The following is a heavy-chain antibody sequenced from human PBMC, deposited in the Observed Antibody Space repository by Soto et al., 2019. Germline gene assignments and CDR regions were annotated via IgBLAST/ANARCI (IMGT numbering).Heavy chain of an antibody. D-gene: IGHD5-12*01. V-gene: IGHV1-69*13. CDR3: ARNSERWLQFPYFDY. Sequence: SVKVSCKASGGTFSSYAISWVRQAPGQGLEWMGGIIPIFGTANYAQKFQGRVTITADESTSTAYMELSSLRSEDTAVYYCARNSERWLQFPYFDYWGKGTLVTVSS. CDR1: GGTFSSYA. J-gene: IGHJ4*02. CDR2: IIPIFGTA.